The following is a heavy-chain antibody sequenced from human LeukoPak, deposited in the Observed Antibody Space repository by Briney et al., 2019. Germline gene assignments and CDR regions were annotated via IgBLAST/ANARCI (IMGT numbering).Heavy chain of an antibody. CDR3: ARGPASCYIDF. CDR1: GFTFSGSW. CDR2: INIDGSST. J-gene: IGHJ4*02. V-gene: IGHV3-74*01. Sequence: GRSLRLSCAASGFTFSGSWMHWVRQAPGKGLVWVSRINIDGSSTSNADSVKGRFTISRDNAKNTLYLQMNSLRDEDTAVYYCARGPASCYIDFCGQGTLATVSS.